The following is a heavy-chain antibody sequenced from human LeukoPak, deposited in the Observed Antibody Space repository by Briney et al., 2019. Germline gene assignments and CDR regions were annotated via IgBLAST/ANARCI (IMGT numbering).Heavy chain of an antibody. V-gene: IGHV3-33*01. CDR3: ARDLASGWYGPDY. CDR1: GFTFSSYG. J-gene: IGHJ4*02. CDR2: IWYDGSNK. Sequence: GGSLRLSCAASGFTFSSYGMHWVRQAPGKGLEWVAGIWYDGSNKYYADPVKGQFTISRYNSKNTLYLQMNSLRAEDTAVYYCARDLASGWYGPDYWGQGALVTVSS. D-gene: IGHD6-19*01.